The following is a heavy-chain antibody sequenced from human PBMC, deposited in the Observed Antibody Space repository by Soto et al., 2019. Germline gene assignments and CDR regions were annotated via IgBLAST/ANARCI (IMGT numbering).Heavy chain of an antibody. Sequence: EVELLESGGGLVQPGGSLRLSCSASGFNFNNYAMNWVRQAPGKGLEWVSVLSGSGGTTYYSDSVSGRFIISRDNSKNMLFLQMNSLRADDTAIYYCAKSLNFVGVKANFDQWGQGTLVTVSS. J-gene: IGHJ4*02. CDR2: LSGSGGTT. CDR1: GFNFNNYA. D-gene: IGHD1-7*01. V-gene: IGHV3-23*01. CDR3: AKSLNFVGVKANFDQ.